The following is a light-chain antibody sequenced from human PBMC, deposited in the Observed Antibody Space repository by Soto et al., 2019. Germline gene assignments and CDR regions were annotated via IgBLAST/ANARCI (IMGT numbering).Light chain of an antibody. Sequence: EIQMTQPPSPLSASAGDTVTVTCRASQSVSGWLAWYQQNTGEAPKLLIYDASALPRGVPSRFSGSGSGTKFTLTIASLQPDDFATYYCQQYETFSGTLGPGTKVDI. CDR3: QQYETFSGT. J-gene: IGKJ1*01. CDR2: DAS. CDR1: QSVSGW. V-gene: IGKV1-5*01.